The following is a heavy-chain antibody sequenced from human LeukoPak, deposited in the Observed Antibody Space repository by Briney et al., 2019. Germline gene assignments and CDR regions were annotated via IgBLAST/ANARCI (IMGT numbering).Heavy chain of an antibody. CDR3: AREILGGFNPGAY. V-gene: IGHV3-23*01. D-gene: IGHD1-14*01. Sequence: GGSLKLSCTASGFAFSVYAMSWLRQPPGKGLEWVSTINANSGTTSYAASVRGRFTISRDNSKNTLYLQLNTLRADDTAFYYCAREILGGFNPGAYWGQGTLVTVSS. CDR1: GFAFSVYA. J-gene: IGHJ4*02. CDR2: INANSGTT.